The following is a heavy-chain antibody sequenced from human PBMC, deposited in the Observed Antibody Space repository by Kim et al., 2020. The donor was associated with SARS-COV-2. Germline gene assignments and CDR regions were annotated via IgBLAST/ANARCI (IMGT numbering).Heavy chain of an antibody. CDR3: ARDLGLTSTNGVGMDV. V-gene: IGHV4-61*01. D-gene: IGHD1-1*01. Sequence: SETLSLTCTVSGGSVSSGNYYWSWIRQPPGQGLEWIGYISDSGDTKYNPSFQSRITISVDTSKNQFSLKVSSVTAADTAVYYCARDLGLTSTNGVGMDV. J-gene: IGHJ6*01. CDR2: ISDSGDT. CDR1: GGSVSSGNYY.